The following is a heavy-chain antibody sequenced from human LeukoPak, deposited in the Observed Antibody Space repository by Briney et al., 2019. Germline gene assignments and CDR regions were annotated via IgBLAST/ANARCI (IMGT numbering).Heavy chain of an antibody. D-gene: IGHD5-12*01. CDR2: ISSSSSYI. V-gene: IGHV3-21*01. J-gene: IGHJ4*02. CDR1: GFTFSSYS. Sequence: GGSLRLSCAASGFTFSSYSMNWGRQAPGKGLEGVSSISSSSSYIYYADSVKGRFTISRDNAKNSLYLQMNSLRAEDKAVYYCARDLSGYSGYDLFYWGQGTLVTVSS. CDR3: ARDLSGYSGYDLFY.